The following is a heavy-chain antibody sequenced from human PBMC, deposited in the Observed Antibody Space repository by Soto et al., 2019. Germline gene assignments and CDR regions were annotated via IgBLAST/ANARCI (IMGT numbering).Heavy chain of an antibody. CDR2: IYYGGST. CDR1: GGSISSGDFS. CDR3: ARVRREYDNSGPVDY. J-gene: IGHJ4*02. V-gene: IGHV4-30-2*01. Sequence: QLQLQESGSGLVKPSQTLSLTCAVSGGSISSGDFSWNWIRQPPGKGLEYIGYIYYGGSTYYNPSLQRRVTMSVDRSRNQFSLKLNSVTAADTAVYYCARVRREYDNSGPVDYWGQGTLVTVSS. D-gene: IGHD3-22*01.